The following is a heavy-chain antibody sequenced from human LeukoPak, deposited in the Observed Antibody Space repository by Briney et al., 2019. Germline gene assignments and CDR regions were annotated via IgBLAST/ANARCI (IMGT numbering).Heavy chain of an antibody. D-gene: IGHD3-9*01. CDR2: IRYDGSNK. CDR1: GFTFSSYG. V-gene: IGHV3-30*02. Sequence: GGSLRLSCAASGFTFSSYGMHWVRQAPGKGLEWVAFIRYDGSNKYYADSVKGRFTISRDNSKNTLYLQMNSLRAEDTAVYYCAKDSRVDYDILTGYYGHYFDYWGQGTLVTVSS. CDR3: AKDSRVDYDILTGYYGHYFDY. J-gene: IGHJ4*02.